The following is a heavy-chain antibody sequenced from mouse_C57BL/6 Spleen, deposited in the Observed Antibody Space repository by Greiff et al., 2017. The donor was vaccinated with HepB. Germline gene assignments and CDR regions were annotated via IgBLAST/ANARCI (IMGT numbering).Heavy chain of an antibody. D-gene: IGHD1-1*01. J-gene: IGHJ2*01. CDR1: GYTFTSYW. CDR2: IYPGSGST. Sequence: QVQLQQPGAELVKPGASVKMSCKASGYTFTSYWITWVKQRPGQGLEWIGDIYPGSGSTNYNEKFKSKATLTVDTSSSTAYMQLSSLTSEDSAVYYCARWDYRGSSFDYWGQGTTLTVSS. CDR3: ARWDYRGSSFDY. V-gene: IGHV1-55*01.